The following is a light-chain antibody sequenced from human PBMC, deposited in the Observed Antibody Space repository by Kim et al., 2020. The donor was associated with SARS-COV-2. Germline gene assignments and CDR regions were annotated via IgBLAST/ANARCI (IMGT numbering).Light chain of an antibody. V-gene: IGKV1-39*01. Sequence: SASVGDTVTITCRASQNIGNYLNWYQQKSGKDPKLLIYAASTLESGGPSRFIGSGSGTDFSLIISSLEPEDFATYYCQQSYSSPHSFGQGTKLEIK. CDR3: QQSYSSPHS. CDR1: QNIGNY. CDR2: AAS. J-gene: IGKJ2*03.